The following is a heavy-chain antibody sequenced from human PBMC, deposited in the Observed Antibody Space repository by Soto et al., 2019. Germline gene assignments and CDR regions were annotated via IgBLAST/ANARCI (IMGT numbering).Heavy chain of an antibody. CDR1: GFTFSSYA. CDR3: AALPAAMSYYYYYGMDV. J-gene: IGHJ6*02. D-gene: IGHD2-2*01. V-gene: IGHV3-23*01. CDR2: ISGSGGST. Sequence: EVQLLESGGGLVQPGGSLRLSCAASGFTFSSYAMSWVRQAPGKGLEWVSAISGSGGSTYYADSVKGRFTISRDNSKNTLYLQMNSLRAEDTAVYYGAALPAAMSYYYYYGMDVWGQGTTVTVSS.